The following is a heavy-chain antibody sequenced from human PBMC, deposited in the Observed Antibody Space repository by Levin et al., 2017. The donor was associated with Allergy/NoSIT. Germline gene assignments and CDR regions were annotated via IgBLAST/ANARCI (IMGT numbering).Heavy chain of an antibody. CDR1: GFTFRSYS. Sequence: LSLTCAASGFTFRSYSMNWVRQAPGKGLEWVSYISSSSSTIYYADSVKGRFTISRDNAKNSLYLQMNSLRDEDTAVYYCARDGIAAAGPPFDYWGQGTLVTVSS. CDR2: ISSSSSTI. D-gene: IGHD6-13*01. V-gene: IGHV3-48*02. CDR3: ARDGIAAAGPPFDY. J-gene: IGHJ4*02.